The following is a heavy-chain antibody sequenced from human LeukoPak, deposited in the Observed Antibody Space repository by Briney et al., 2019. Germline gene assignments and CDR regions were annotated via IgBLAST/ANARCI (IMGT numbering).Heavy chain of an antibody. CDR3: ARDLNWNVRDYYYGMDV. V-gene: IGHV1-46*01. J-gene: IGHJ6*04. CDR2: INPSGGST. CDR1: GYTFTSCY. Sequence: ASVKVSCKASGYTFTSCYMHWVRQAPGQGLEWMGIINPSGGSTSYAQKFQGRVTMTRDTSTSTVYMELSSLRSEDTAVYYCARDLNWNVRDYYYGMDVWGKGTTVTVSS. D-gene: IGHD1-1*01.